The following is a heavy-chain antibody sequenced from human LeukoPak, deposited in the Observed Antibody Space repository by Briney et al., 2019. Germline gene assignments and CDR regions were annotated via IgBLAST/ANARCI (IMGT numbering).Heavy chain of an antibody. CDR2: ISPTESTT. CDR3: ARGPNSNWSGLDF. J-gene: IGHJ4*02. V-gene: IGHV3-74*01. Sequence: GGSLRLSCTASGFSFSGHWMHWARQLPGKGLVWVSRISPTESTTSYADSVKGRFTVSRDNAKNTLYLQVNNLRAEDTAVYYCARGPNSNWSGLDFWGQGTLLTVSS. CDR1: GFSFSGHW. D-gene: IGHD6-6*01.